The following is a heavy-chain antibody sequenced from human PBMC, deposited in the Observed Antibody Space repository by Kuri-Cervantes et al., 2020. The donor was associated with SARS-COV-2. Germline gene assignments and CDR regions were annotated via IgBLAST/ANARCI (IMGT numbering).Heavy chain of an antibody. J-gene: IGHJ4*02. CDR1: GFTVSSNY. CDR3: ARDIAVAEVGVAY. Sequence: GESLKISCAASGFTVSSNYMSWVRQAPGKGLEWVSVIYSCGSTYYADSVKGRFTISRDNSKNTLYLQMNSLRAEDTAVYYCARDIAVAEVGVAYWGQGTLVTVSS. CDR2: IYSCGST. V-gene: IGHV3-66*03. D-gene: IGHD6-19*01.